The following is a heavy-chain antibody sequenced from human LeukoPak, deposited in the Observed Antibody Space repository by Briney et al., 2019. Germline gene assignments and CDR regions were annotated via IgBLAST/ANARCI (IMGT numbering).Heavy chain of an antibody. J-gene: IGHJ4*02. D-gene: IGHD5-18*01. CDR3: AKDRWAAMVNYFDY. CDR1: GFTFSSYA. CDR2: ISGSGGST. V-gene: IGHV3-23*01. Sequence: GGSLRLSCAAPGFTFSSYAMSWVRQAPGKGLEWVSAISGSGGSTYYADSVKGRFTISRDNSKNTLYLQMNSLRAEDTAVYYCAKDRWAAMVNYFDYWGQGTLVTVSS.